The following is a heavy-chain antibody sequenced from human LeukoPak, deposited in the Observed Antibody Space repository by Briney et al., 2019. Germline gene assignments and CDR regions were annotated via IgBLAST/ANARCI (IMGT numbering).Heavy chain of an antibody. Sequence: ASVKVSCKASGYTFTGYYMHWVRQAPGQGLEWMGWINPNSGGTNYAQKFQGRVTMTRDTSISTAYMELSRLRSDDTAVYYCARDHSGYSSSWEILDYWGQGTLVTVSS. V-gene: IGHV1-2*02. CDR1: GYTFTGYY. D-gene: IGHD6-13*01. CDR3: ARDHSGYSSSWEILDY. CDR2: INPNSGGT. J-gene: IGHJ4*02.